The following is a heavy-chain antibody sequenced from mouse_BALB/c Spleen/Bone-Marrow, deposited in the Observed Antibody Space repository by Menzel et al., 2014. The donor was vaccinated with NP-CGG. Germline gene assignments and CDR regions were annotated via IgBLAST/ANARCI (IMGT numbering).Heavy chain of an antibody. CDR3: ARDAKDY. CDR2: ISTYYGDA. CDR1: GYTFTDYA. Sequence: VKLQESGAELVRPGVSVKISCKGSGYTFTDYAMHWVKQSHAKSLEWIGVISTYYGDASYNQKFKGKATMTVDKSSSTAYMELARLTSEDSAIYYCARDAKDYWGQGTSVTVSS. J-gene: IGHJ4*01. V-gene: IGHV1S137*01.